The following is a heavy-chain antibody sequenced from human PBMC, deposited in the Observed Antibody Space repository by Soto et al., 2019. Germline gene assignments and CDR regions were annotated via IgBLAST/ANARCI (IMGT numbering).Heavy chain of an antibody. J-gene: IGHJ5*02. CDR2: ISSSSSYI. V-gene: IGHV3-21*01. Sequence: GGSLRLSCAASGFTSSSYSMNWVRQAPGKGLEWVSSISSSSSYIYYADSVKGRFTISRDNAKNSLYLQMNSLRAEDTAVYYCARDPPAEPSYNWFDPWGQGTLVTVSS. CDR1: GFTSSSYS. CDR3: ARDPPAEPSYNWFDP. D-gene: IGHD6-25*01.